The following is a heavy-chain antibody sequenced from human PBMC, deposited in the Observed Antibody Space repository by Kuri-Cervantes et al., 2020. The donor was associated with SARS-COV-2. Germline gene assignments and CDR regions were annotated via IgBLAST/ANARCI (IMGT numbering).Heavy chain of an antibody. CDR3: AKVYGAINY. J-gene: IGHJ4*02. CDR1: GFTFSNAW. CDR2: IKSKADGGTT. V-gene: IGHV3-15*01. D-gene: IGHD5-12*01. Sequence: GESLKISCAASGFTFSNAWMSWVRQAPGKGLEWVGRIKSKADGGTTDYAAPVKGRFTISRDNSKNTLYLQMNSLRAEDTAVYYCAKVYGAINYWGQGTLVTVSS.